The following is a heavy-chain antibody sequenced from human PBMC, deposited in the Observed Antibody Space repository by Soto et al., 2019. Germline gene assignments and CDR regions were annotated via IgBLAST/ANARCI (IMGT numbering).Heavy chain of an antibody. CDR2: INHSGST. V-gene: IGHV4-34*01. Sequence: QVQLQQWGAGLLKPSETLSLTCAVYGGSFSGYYWRWIRQPPGKGLEWIGEINHSGSTNYNPSLKNRLTISVDPSKNQFSLKLSSVTAADTAVYYCARPMASYCTNGVCYTPDAFDIWGQGTMVTVSS. CDR3: ARPMASYCTNGVCYTPDAFDI. J-gene: IGHJ3*02. CDR1: GGSFSGYY. D-gene: IGHD2-8*01.